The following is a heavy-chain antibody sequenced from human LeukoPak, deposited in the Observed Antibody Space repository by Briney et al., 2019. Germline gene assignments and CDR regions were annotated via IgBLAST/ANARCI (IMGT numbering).Heavy chain of an antibody. D-gene: IGHD1-26*01. J-gene: IGHJ4*02. Sequence: ASVKVSCKASGYTFTRYDINWVRQATGQGLEWMGWMNPNSGNTGYAQKFQGRVTITRNTSISTAYMELSSLRSEDTAVYYCARSWILGGTSCGYWGQGTLVTVSS. CDR3: ARSWILGGTSCGY. CDR2: MNPNSGNT. CDR1: GYTFTRYD. V-gene: IGHV1-8*03.